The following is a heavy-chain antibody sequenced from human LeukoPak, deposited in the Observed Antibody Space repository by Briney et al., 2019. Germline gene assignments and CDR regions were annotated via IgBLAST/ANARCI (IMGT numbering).Heavy chain of an antibody. V-gene: IGHV3-21*01. CDR2: ISSGSSYI. J-gene: IGHJ3*02. CDR3: ARDRAPGSGSYDAFDI. Sequence: PGRSLRLSCAASGFTFSSYSMNLVRQAPGKGLEWVSSISSGSSYIYYADSVKGRFTISRDNAKNSLYLQMNSLRAEDTAVYYCARDRAPGSGSYDAFDIWGQGTMVTVSS. D-gene: IGHD3-10*01. CDR1: GFTFSSYS.